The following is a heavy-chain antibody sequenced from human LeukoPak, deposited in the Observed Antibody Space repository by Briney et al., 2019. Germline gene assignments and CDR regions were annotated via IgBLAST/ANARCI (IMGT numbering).Heavy chain of an antibody. CDR1: GVPLSGYY. D-gene: IGHD3-16*01. J-gene: IGHJ3*02. CDR3: ARWGAFEI. V-gene: IGHV4-34*01. Sequence: TSETLSLTCAVYGVPLSGYYWSWIRQPPGKGLEWIGEINHSGSTNYNPSLKSRVTISVDTSKNQISLKLTSVTAADTAVYYCARWGAFEIWGQGTMVTVSS. CDR2: INHSGST.